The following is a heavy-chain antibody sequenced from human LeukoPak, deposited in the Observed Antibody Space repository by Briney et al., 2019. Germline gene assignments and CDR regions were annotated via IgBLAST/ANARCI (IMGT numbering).Heavy chain of an antibody. CDR2: INDGGST. CDR3: ARRLVGDNTFDY. D-gene: IGHD3-3*01. CDR1: GGSFTKHQ. Sequence: SETLSLTCAVYGGSFTKHQWSWIRQPPGKGLEWIGAINDGGSTNYNPSLKSRVTISVDTSKNQFSLRLSSMTAADTAVYYCARRLVGDNTFDYWGQGTLVTVSS. V-gene: IGHV4-34*01. J-gene: IGHJ4*02.